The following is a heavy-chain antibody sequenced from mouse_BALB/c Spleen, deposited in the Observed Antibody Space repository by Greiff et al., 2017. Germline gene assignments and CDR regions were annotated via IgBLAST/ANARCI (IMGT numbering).Heavy chain of an antibody. J-gene: IGHJ2*01. V-gene: IGHV5-17*02. CDR1: GFTFSSFG. CDR2: ISSGSSTI. Sequence: EVKLMESGGGLVQPGGSRKLSCAASGFTFSSFGMHWVRQAPEKGLEWVAYISSGSSTIYYADTVKGRFTISRDNPKNTLFLQMTSLRSEDTAMYYCARWGPSYFDYWGQGTTLTVSS. CDR3: ARWGPSYFDY.